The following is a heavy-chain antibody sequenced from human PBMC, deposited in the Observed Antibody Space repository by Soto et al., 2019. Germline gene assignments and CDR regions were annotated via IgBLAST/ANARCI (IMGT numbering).Heavy chain of an antibody. CDR3: ARGLIRGYSYDFDY. V-gene: IGHV4-34*01. CDR1: GGSVSGYY. J-gene: IGHJ4*02. D-gene: IGHD5-18*01. CDR2: INHSGST. Sequence: SETLSLTCAVYGGSVSGYYWSWIRQPPGKGLEWIGEINHSGSTNYNPSLKSRVTISVDTSKNQFSLKLSSVTAVDTAVYYCARGLIRGYSYDFDYWGQGTLVTVSS.